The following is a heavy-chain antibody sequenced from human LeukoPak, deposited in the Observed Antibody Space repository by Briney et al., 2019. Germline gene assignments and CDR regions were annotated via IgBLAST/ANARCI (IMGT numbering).Heavy chain of an antibody. D-gene: IGHD2-15*01. Sequence: SVKVSCKASGGTFSSYAISWVRQAPGQGLEWMGGIIPIFGTANYAQKFQGRVTITTDESTSTAYMELSSLGSEDTAVYYCARDGRPKLGYCSGGSCLGLDWFDPWGQGTLVTVSS. CDR3: ARDGRPKLGYCSGGSCLGLDWFDP. CDR2: IIPIFGTA. CDR1: GGTFSSYA. V-gene: IGHV1-69*05. J-gene: IGHJ5*02.